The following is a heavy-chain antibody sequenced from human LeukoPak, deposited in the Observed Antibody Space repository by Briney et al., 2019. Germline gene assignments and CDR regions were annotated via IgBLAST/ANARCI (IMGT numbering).Heavy chain of an antibody. J-gene: IGHJ4*02. CDR2: INTYYGNT. V-gene: IGHV1-18*01. CDR1: GYTFTSYG. D-gene: IGHD3-10*01. Sequence: ASVKISCKSCGYTFTSYGITWVRQAPGQGLEWMGWINTYYGNTDYAQNFQGSVTMTTDTSTSTAYMELRSLRSDDTAVYYCARGRFGDISFDYWGQGTLVTVSS. CDR3: ARGRFGDISFDY.